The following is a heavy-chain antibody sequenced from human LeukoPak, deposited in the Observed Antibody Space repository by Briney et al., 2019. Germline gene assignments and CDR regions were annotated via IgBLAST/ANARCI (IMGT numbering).Heavy chain of an antibody. CDR1: GGSISSYY. CDR2: IYDSGST. CDR3: ACLTTADAF. J-gene: IGHJ3*01. Sequence: SETLSLTCTVSGGSISSYYWSWIRQPPGKGLEWIGYIYDSGSTNYNPSPKSRVTISVDTSKNQFSLKLSSVTAADTAVYYCACLTTADAFWGQGTMVTVSS. V-gene: IGHV4-59*01. D-gene: IGHD3-22*01.